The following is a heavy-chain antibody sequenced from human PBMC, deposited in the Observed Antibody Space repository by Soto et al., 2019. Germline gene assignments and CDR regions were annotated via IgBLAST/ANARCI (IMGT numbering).Heavy chain of an antibody. J-gene: IGHJ6*02. D-gene: IGHD2-21*02. CDR2: ISTYNGNT. CDR1: GYTFTRYG. Sequence: QVQLVQSGTEVKKPGASMKVSGKASGYTFTRYGISWVRQAPGQGLEWMGWISTYNGNTNYAQKLQGRVTMTTETSTRTAYMELRSLRSDDTAGYYCARDQGCGGDCYSPHYSGMEVWGQGTTVTVSS. V-gene: IGHV1-18*01. CDR3: ARDQGCGGDCYSPHYSGMEV.